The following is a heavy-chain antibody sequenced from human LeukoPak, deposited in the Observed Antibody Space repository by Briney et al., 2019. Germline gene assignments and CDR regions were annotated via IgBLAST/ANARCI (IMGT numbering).Heavy chain of an antibody. Sequence: GGSLRLSCAASGFTFSNYWMNWVRQAPGKGLEWVANIKQVESDKFYVGSVRGRFTISRDNAKNSLYLLMNSLRVEDTAVYYCARDAERGFDYSNSLKYWGQGTLVTVSS. J-gene: IGHJ4*02. V-gene: IGHV3-7*01. CDR1: GFTFSNYW. CDR3: ARDAERGFDYSNSLKY. CDR2: IKQVESDK. D-gene: IGHD4-11*01.